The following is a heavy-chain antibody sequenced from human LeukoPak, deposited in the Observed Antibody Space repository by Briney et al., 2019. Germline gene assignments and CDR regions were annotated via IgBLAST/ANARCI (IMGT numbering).Heavy chain of an antibody. CDR3: ARSYFYYMDV. CDR1: GGSFSGYY. V-gene: IGHV4-34*01. Sequence: SETLSLTCAVYGGSFSGYYWSWIRQPPGKGLEWIGEINHSGSTNYNPSLKSRVTISVDTSKNQFSLKLSSVTAADTAVYYCARSYFYYMDVWGKGTTVTVSS. J-gene: IGHJ6*03. CDR2: INHSGST.